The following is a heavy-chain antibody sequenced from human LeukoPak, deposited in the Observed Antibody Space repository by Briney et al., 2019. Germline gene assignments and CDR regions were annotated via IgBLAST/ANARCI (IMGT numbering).Heavy chain of an antibody. CDR2: MSAYNGKT. V-gene: IGHV1-18*01. D-gene: IGHD3-22*01. J-gene: IGHJ6*02. Sequence: ASVKVSCKASGYSFTSYGFNWVRQAPGQGLEWMGWMSAYNGKTNYAHSLQGRVTVTADTSTSTAYMELRSLRSEDTAVYYCARMAYYYDSSGYYYYYYYGMDVWGQGTTVTVSS. CDR3: ARMAYYYDSSGYYYYYYYGMDV. CDR1: GYSFTSYG.